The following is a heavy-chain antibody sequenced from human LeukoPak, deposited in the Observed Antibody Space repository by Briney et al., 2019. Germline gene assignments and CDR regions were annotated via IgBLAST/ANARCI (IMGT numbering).Heavy chain of an antibody. CDR2: IYHSGST. Sequence: SETLSLTCTVSGGSINSTNYYWGWIRQPPGKGLEWIGSIYHSGSTYYNPSLKSRVTISVDTSKNQFSLKLSSVTAADTAVYYCARLGGSYINAFDIWGQGTMVTVSS. J-gene: IGHJ3*02. CDR1: GGSINSTNYY. D-gene: IGHD1-26*01. CDR3: ARLGGSYINAFDI. V-gene: IGHV4-39*07.